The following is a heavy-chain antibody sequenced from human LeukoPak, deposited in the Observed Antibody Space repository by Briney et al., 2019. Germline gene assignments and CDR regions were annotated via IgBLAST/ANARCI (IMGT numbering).Heavy chain of an antibody. CDR3: ARGRYGANPRSL. CDR2: MNPNSGNT. Sequence: ASVKVSCKASGYTFTTYEIIWVRQAPGQGLEWMGWMNPNSGNTGYGQKFQGRVAMTRDTSISTAYLELSGLRSEDTAVYFCARGRYGANPRSLWGQGTLVTVSS. D-gene: IGHD4/OR15-4a*01. J-gene: IGHJ3*01. V-gene: IGHV1-8*01. CDR1: GYTFTTYE.